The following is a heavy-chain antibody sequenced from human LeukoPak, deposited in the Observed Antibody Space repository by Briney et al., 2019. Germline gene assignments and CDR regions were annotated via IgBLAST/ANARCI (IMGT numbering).Heavy chain of an antibody. CDR1: GYSFTNYW. Sequence: GESLKISCKGSGYSFTNYWIGWVRQMPGKGLGWMGIIYPGDSDTRYSPSFQGQVTISADKSISTAYLQWSSLKASDTAMYYCALNPRGYCSGGRCYIGYCGEGTLVTVSS. J-gene: IGHJ4*02. CDR2: IYPGDSDT. D-gene: IGHD2-15*01. V-gene: IGHV5-51*01. CDR3: ALNPRGYCSGGRCYIGY.